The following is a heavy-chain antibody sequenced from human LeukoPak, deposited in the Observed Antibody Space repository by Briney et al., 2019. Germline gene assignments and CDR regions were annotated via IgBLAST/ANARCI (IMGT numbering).Heavy chain of an antibody. CDR3: ARSPARGSSGWTLFDY. CDR1: GFTVSSNY. V-gene: IGHV3-53*01. D-gene: IGHD6-19*01. J-gene: IGHJ4*02. Sequence: GGSLRLSCAASGFTVSSNYMSWVRQAPGKGLEWVSVIYSGGSAYYADSVKGRFTISRDNSKNTLYLQMNSLRAEDTAVYYCARSPARGSSGWTLFDYWGQGTLVTVSS. CDR2: IYSGGSA.